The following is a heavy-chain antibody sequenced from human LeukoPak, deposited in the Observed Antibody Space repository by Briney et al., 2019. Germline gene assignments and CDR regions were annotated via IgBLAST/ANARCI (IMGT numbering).Heavy chain of an antibody. CDR3: ARHFYGSGTYYHLDY. V-gene: IGHV1-18*01. Sequence: GASVKVSCKASGYSFPSYGISWVRQAPGQGPEWMGWISPYNDNTNYAQKLQGRATLTTDTSTSTAYMVLRSLRSDDTAVYYCARHFYGSGTYYHLDYWGQGTLVTVSS. CDR2: ISPYNDNT. CDR1: GYSFPSYG. J-gene: IGHJ4*02. D-gene: IGHD3-10*01.